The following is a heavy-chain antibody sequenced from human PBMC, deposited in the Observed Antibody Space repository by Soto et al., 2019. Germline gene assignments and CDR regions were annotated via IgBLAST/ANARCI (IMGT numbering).Heavy chain of an antibody. CDR3: ARHRRETGTYAQPLDY. CDR1: GASITTCDYY. V-gene: IGHV4-39*01. CDR2: ICSTGTT. J-gene: IGHJ4*02. Sequence: PSETLSLTCTVSGASITTCDYYWGWVRQPPGKGLAWIGSICSTGTTYYNPSLKSRVTISVDTSRNQFSLRLSSVTAADTAMYYCARHRRETGTYAQPLDYWGRGTLVTVSS. D-gene: IGHD1-1*01.